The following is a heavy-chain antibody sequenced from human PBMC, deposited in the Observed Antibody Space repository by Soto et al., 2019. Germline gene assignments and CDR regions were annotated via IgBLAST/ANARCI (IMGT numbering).Heavy chain of an antibody. V-gene: IGHV3-23*01. CDR1: GFTFSNFA. CDR2: ISGSDGST. Sequence: EVQLLESGGGLVQPGGSLRLSCAASGFTFSNFAMRWVRQAPGKGLEWVSAISGSDGSTYFADSVKGRFTISRDDSTNTLYLQMNSLRAEDTAVYYCAKALLWFGELTAGDYWGQGTPVTVSS. J-gene: IGHJ4*02. CDR3: AKALLWFGELTAGDY. D-gene: IGHD3-10*01.